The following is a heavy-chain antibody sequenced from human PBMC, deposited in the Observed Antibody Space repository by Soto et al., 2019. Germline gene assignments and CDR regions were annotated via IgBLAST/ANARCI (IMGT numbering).Heavy chain of an antibody. CDR2: ISYEGSNN. J-gene: IGHJ6*02. CDR1: AFTFNSHG. Sequence: QVQLVEAGGGVVQPGRSLRLSCGASAFTFNSHGMHWVRQAPGKGLEWVAVISYEGSNNFYAESVKGRFTISRDNSKNTLYLQMNSLRREDTAVYYCARGAEYQLLSRDYFYGMDVWGQGTTVTVSS. CDR3: ARGAEYQLLSRDYFYGMDV. D-gene: IGHD2-2*01. V-gene: IGHV3-30*03.